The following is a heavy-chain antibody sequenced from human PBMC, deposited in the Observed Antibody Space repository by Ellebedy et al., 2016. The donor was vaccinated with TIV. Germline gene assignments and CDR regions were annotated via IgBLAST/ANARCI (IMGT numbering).Heavy chain of an antibody. CDR2: INRSGST. D-gene: IGHD3/OR15-3a*01. V-gene: IGHV4-34*01. Sequence: SETLSLTCAVYGGSFSGYYWSWIRQPPGKGLEWIGEINRSGSTNYNPSLKSRVTISVDTSKNQFSLNLRSVTAADTAVYYCARNILIFTFDKWYSDLWGRGALVTVSS. CDR3: ARNILIFTFDKWYSDL. CDR1: GGSFSGYY. J-gene: IGHJ2*01.